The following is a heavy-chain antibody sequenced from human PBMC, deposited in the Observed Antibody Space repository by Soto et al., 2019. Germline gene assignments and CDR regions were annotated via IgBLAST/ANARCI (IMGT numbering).Heavy chain of an antibody. CDR1: GDSVSSNSAG. CDR2: TYYRSKWYY. D-gene: IGHD1-26*01. CDR3: ARGEQYSGRIFDY. J-gene: IGHJ4*01. Sequence: SQTLSPTCAITGDSVSSNSAGWSWVRQSPSRGVEWLGRTYYRSKWYYEYAVSVRGRITINPDTSKNQYSLQLNSVTPEDTAVYFCARGEQYSGRIFDYWGQGTLVTVSS. V-gene: IGHV6-1*01.